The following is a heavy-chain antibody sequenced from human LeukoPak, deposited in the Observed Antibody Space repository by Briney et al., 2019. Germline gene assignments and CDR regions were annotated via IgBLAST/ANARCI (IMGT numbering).Heavy chain of an antibody. CDR3: ARYGSGSYYMDV. D-gene: IGHD3-10*01. V-gene: IGHV1-69*06. CDR1: GGTFSSYA. J-gene: IGHJ6*03. Sequence: GASVKVSCKASGGTFSSYAISWVRQAPGQGLEWMGGIIPIFGTANYAQKFQGRVTITADKSTSTAYMELSSLRSEDTAVYYCARYGSGSYYMDVWGKGTTVTVSS. CDR2: IIPIFGTA.